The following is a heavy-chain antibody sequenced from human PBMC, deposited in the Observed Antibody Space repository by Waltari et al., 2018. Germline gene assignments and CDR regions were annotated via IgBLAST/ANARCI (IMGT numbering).Heavy chain of an antibody. CDR1: GFTFRTYE. CDR3: ARGEGGANEY. CDR2: ISRGASTI. D-gene: IGHD1-26*01. J-gene: IGHJ4*01. V-gene: IGHV3-48*03. Sequence: EVQLVESGGGLVQPGGSLRLLCAASGFTFRTYEMNWVRQAPGKGLEWVSYISRGASTIFYADSVKGRFTISRDNAKNSVYLEMNSLRADDTAIYYCARGEGGANEYWGQGTLVTVSS.